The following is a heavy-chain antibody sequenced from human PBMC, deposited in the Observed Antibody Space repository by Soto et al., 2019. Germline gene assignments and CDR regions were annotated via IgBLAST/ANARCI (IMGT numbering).Heavy chain of an antibody. CDR2: FDPEDGEK. J-gene: IGHJ4*02. CDR3: ATPVQVVPAARWLDFDY. CDR1: GYTLTELS. D-gene: IGHD2-2*01. V-gene: IGHV1-24*01. Sequence: ASVKVSCKVSGYTLTELSMHWVRQAPGKGLEWVGGFDPEDGEKIYEQKFQGRGTMTEDTATDKAYMELRSLRSEDTAVYYCATPVQVVPAARWLDFDYWGQGTLVTVSS.